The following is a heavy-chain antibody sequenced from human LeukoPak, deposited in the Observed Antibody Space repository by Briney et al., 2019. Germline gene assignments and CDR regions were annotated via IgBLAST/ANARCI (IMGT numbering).Heavy chain of an antibody. CDR1: GFVFSNYG. CDR2: ISYHGYTQ. J-gene: IGHJ4*02. CDR3: ARWDSGRYTSNYYFDY. Sequence: GRSLRLSCAASGFVFSNYGMHWVRQAPGKGLEWVAAISYHGYTQYYADSVKGQFTTSRDNSKNTLYLQMNSLTEEDTAVYYCARWDSGRYTSNYYFDYWGQGALVTVSS. V-gene: IGHV3-30*03. D-gene: IGHD1-26*01.